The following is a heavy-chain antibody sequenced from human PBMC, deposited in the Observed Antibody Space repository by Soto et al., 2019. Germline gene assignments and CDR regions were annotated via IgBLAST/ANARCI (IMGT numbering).Heavy chain of an antibody. J-gene: IGHJ4*02. D-gene: IGHD5-12*01. CDR3: AAERGNSGYDGHGY. CDR1: GFTFSSCA. Sequence: QVQLVESGGGVVQPGRSLRLSCAASGFTFSSCAMHWVRQAPGKGLEWVAVIIYDGSDKYYADAVQGRFTISRDNSKNALYLQMNSLRPEDTAVYYCAAERGNSGYDGHGYWGQGTLVTVSS. V-gene: IGHV3-30-3*01. CDR2: IIYDGSDK.